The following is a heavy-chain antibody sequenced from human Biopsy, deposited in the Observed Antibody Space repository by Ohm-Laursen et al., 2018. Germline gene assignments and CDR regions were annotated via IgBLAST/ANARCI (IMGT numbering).Heavy chain of an antibody. Sequence: SSVKVSCKVSGGTFRSDAISWVRQVPGQGLEWMGEINSMFGTTSYAQTFQGRVTITADESTSTAYMEVSSLRSEDTAVYYCAKRGVERGRPLAYWGQGTLVTVSS. J-gene: IGHJ4*02. CDR2: INSMFGTT. D-gene: IGHD1-1*01. V-gene: IGHV1-69*01. CDR3: AKRGVERGRPLAY. CDR1: GGTFRSDA.